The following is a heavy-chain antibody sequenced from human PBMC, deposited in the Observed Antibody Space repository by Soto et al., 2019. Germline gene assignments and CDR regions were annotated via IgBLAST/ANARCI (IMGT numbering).Heavy chain of an antibody. V-gene: IGHV3-23*01. J-gene: IGHJ4*02. CDR3: AKGSKGFDY. CDR2: ITGGGDNT. CDR1: GFTFSSYA. Sequence: EVQLLESGGGLVQPGGPLRLSCAASGFTFSSYAMTWVRQAPGKGLEWVSAITGGGDNTYYADSAKGRFTISRDNFKNTLYLQMDSLRDEDTAIYYCAKGSKGFDYWGQGTLVTVSS. D-gene: IGHD2-2*01.